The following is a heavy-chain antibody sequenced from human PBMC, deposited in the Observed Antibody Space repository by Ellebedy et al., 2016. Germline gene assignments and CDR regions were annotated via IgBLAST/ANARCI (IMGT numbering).Heavy chain of an antibody. CDR3: ARDLQDCTNGVCYNRDDAFDI. J-gene: IGHJ3*02. Sequence: ASVKVSCKASGYTFTSYAMNWVRQAPGQGLEWMGWINTNTGNPTYAQGFTGRFVFSLDTSVSTAYLQICSLKAEDTAVYYCARDLQDCTNGVCYNRDDAFDIWGQGTMVTVSS. CDR1: GYTFTSYA. V-gene: IGHV7-4-1*01. D-gene: IGHD2-8*01. CDR2: INTNTGNP.